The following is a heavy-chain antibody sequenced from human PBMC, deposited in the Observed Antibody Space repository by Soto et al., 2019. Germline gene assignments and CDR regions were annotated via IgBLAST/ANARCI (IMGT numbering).Heavy chain of an antibody. CDR2: ISSSSSTI. J-gene: IGHJ4*02. Sequence: GGSLRLSCAASGFTFSSYSMNWVRQAPGKGLEWVSYISSSSSTIYYADSVKGRFTISRDNAKNSLYLQMNSLRDEDTAVYYCARRPRNYYDSSGHDYWGQGTLVTVSS. CDR3: ARRPRNYYDSSGHDY. V-gene: IGHV3-48*02. D-gene: IGHD3-22*01. CDR1: GFTFSSYS.